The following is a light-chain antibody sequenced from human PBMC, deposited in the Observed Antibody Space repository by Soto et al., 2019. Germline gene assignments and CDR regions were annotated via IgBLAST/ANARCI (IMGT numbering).Light chain of an antibody. J-gene: IGLJ3*02. CDR3: LLFYSGPRV. CDR1: TGAVTSGHY. Sequence: QAVVTQEPSLTVSPGGTVTLTCDSSTGAVTSGHYPYWFQQKPGQAPRTLIYDTNNKHSWTPARFSGSLLGGKAALTLSGAQPEDEAVYYCLLFYSGPRVFGGGTKVTVL. CDR2: DTN. V-gene: IGLV7-46*01.